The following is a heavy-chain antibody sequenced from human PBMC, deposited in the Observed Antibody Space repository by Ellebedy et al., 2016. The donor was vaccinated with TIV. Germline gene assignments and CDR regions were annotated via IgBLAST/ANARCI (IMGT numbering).Heavy chain of an antibody. CDR2: ISSHGGST. Sequence: GGSLRLSCSASGFAFSRYAMHWVRQAPGKGLEYVSAISSHGGSTYYADSVDGRFTISRDNSKYTLDLQMSSLRVEDTAVYYCVKDSGDYGVSYFDSWGQGTLVTVSS. J-gene: IGHJ4*02. V-gene: IGHV3-64D*06. D-gene: IGHD4-17*01. CDR3: VKDSGDYGVSYFDS. CDR1: GFAFSRYA.